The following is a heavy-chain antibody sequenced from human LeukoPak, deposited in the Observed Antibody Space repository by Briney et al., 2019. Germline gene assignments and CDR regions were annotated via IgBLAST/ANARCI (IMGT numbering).Heavy chain of an antibody. CDR1: GFTFSSYA. Sequence: GGSLRLSCAASGFTFSSYAMSWVRQAPGKGLEWVSAISGSGGSTYYADSVKGRFTISRDDSKNTLYLQMNSLRTDDTAVYYCAKAEIAGWYAFDIWGQGTMVTVSS. V-gene: IGHV3-23*01. CDR2: ISGSGGST. CDR3: AKAEIAGWYAFDI. J-gene: IGHJ3*02. D-gene: IGHD6-19*01.